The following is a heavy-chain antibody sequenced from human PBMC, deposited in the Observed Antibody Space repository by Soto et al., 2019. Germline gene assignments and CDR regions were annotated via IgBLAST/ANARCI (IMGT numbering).Heavy chain of an antibody. Sequence: PSETLSLTCTVSGGSISPYYWSWIRQPPGRGLEWIGYIYYSGSTNYNPSLKSRVTISVDTSKNQFSLKLSSVTAADTAVYYCARDLGIVGAPGCFQHWGQGTLVTV. V-gene: IGHV4-59*01. CDR2: IYYSGST. CDR3: ARDLGIVGAPGCFQH. J-gene: IGHJ1*01. D-gene: IGHD1-26*01. CDR1: GGSISPYY.